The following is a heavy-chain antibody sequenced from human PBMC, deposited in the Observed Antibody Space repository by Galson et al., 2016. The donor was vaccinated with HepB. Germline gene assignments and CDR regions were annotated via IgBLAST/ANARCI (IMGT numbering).Heavy chain of an antibody. J-gene: IGHJ4*02. Sequence: QSGAEVKKPGESLRISCKGSGYNFTSYWITWVRQMPGKGLEWMGRIDPSDSYTKYSPSFQGHVTISADKSISTAYLQWSSLKASDTAMYYCASSPLDSSGHPGFDYWGRGTLVTVSS. CDR2: IDPSDSYT. CDR3: ASSPLDSSGHPGFDY. CDR1: GYNFTSYW. V-gene: IGHV5-10-1*01. D-gene: IGHD3-22*01.